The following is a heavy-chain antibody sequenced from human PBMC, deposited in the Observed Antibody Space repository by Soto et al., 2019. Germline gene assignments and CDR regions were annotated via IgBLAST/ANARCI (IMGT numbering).Heavy chain of an antibody. CDR1: GGSISSSSYY. CDR2: IYYSGST. Sequence: SETLSLTCTVSGGSISSSSYYWGWIRQPPGKGLEWIGSIYYSGSTYYNPSLKSRVTISVDTSKNQFSLKLSSVTAADTAVYYCARPTGVTTYYYYCGMDVWGQGTTVTVS. V-gene: IGHV4-39*01. J-gene: IGHJ6*02. D-gene: IGHD4-4*01. CDR3: ARPTGVTTYYYYCGMDV.